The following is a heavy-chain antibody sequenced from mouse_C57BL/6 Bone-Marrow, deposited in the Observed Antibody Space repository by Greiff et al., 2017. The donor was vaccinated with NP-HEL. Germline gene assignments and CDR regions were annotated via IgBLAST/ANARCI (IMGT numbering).Heavy chain of an antibody. CDR2: IDPETGGT. CDR1: GYTFTDYE. D-gene: IGHD2-10*01. Sequence: VQLQQSGAELVRPGASVTLSCKASGYTFTDYEMNWVKQTPVHGLEWIGAIDPETGGTAYNQAFNGKAILTADKSSSTAYMELRSLTSDDSAVYYCTREELLLLFAYWGQGTLVTVSA. V-gene: IGHV1-15*01. CDR3: TREELLLLFAY. J-gene: IGHJ3*01.